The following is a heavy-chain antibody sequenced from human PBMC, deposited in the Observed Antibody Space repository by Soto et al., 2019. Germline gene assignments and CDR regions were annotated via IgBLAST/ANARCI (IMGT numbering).Heavy chain of an antibody. Sequence: SQTLSLPCAISGDSVSSNSAAWNWIRQSPSRGLEWLGRTYYRSKWYNDYAVSVKSRITINPDTSKNQFSLKLSSVTAADTAVYYCARDSSSPQFLHYGMDVWGQGTTVTVSS. CDR1: GDSVSSNSAA. D-gene: IGHD6-6*01. CDR2: TYYRSKWYN. J-gene: IGHJ6*02. CDR3: ARDSSSPQFLHYGMDV. V-gene: IGHV6-1*01.